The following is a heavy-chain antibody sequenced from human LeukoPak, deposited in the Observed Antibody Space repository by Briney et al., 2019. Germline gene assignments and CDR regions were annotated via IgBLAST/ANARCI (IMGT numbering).Heavy chain of an antibody. J-gene: IGHJ4*02. CDR3: VKGRRGSSYVHYFDS. CDR2: ISKNGSNT. Sequence: PGGSLRLSCEVSGLIFETYGMHWVRQAQGKGLEWVGVISKNGSNTNYGGSVKGRFTISRDNTNNTLSLQMNGLTTEDTGVYFCVKGRRGSSYVHYFDSWGQGTLVTVSS. D-gene: IGHD5-18*01. V-gene: IGHV3-30*18. CDR1: GLIFETYG.